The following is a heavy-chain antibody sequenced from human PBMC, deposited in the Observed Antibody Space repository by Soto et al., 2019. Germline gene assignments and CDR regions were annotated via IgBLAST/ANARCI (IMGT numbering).Heavy chain of an antibody. J-gene: IGHJ3*02. CDR3: ARRPGSAFDI. D-gene: IGHD3-10*01. V-gene: IGHV5-51*01. CDR2: IYPADSDT. Sequence: RGESLKISCKASGYSFTTNWIGWVRQMPGKGLEWMGIIYPADSDTRYSPSFQGQVTISADKSIITAYLQWSSLKASDTAMYYCARRPGSAFDIWGQGTMVTVSS. CDR1: GYSFTTNW.